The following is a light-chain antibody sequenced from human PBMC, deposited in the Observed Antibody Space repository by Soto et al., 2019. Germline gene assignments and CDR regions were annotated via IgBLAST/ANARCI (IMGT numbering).Light chain of an antibody. CDR1: SSNIGAGYD. CDR3: QSFDNSLSGSGV. CDR2: GNS. V-gene: IGLV1-40*01. J-gene: IGLJ3*02. Sequence: QSVLTQPPSVSGAPGQRVTISCTGSSSNIGAGYDVHWYQQLPGTAPKLLISGNSNRPSGVPDRFSGSKSGTSASLAITGLQAEDEADYFCQSFDNSLSGSGVFGGGTKVTVL.